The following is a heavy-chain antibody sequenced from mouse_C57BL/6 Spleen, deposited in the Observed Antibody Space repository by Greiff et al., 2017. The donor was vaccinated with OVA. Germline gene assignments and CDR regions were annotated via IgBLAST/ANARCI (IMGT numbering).Heavy chain of an antibody. Sequence: EVMLVESGGGLVQPGGSLSLSCAASGFTFTDYYMSWVRQPPGKALEWLGFIRNKANGYTTEYSASVKGRFTISRDNSQSILYLQMNALRAEDSATYYSARGSNPYYYAMDYWGQGTSVTVSS. CDR2: IRNKANGYTT. D-gene: IGHD2-5*01. CDR1: GFTFTDYY. V-gene: IGHV7-3*01. CDR3: ARGSNPYYYAMDY. J-gene: IGHJ4*01.